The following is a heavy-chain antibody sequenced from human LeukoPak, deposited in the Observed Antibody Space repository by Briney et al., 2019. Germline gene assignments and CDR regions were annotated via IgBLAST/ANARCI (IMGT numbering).Heavy chain of an antibody. CDR1: GGPIRTYQ. V-gene: IGHV4-59*12. D-gene: IGHD4-17*01. CDR3: TRDTGTTGEVKFDP. CDR2: IHYSGSA. Sequence: SETLSLTCTVSGGPIRTYQWSWIRQPPGKGLEWIGNIHYSGSANYNPSLKSRVTMSVDTSKSQFSLNLMSVTAADTAVYYCTRDTGTTGEVKFDPWGQGTLVTVSS. J-gene: IGHJ5*02.